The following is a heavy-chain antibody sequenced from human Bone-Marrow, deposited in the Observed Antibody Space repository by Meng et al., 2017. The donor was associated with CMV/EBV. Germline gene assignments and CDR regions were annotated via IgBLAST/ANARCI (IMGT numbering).Heavy chain of an antibody. D-gene: IGHD4-11*01. CDR1: GGSFSGYY. CDR3: ARDPMSTVAIYYGMDV. CDR2: ISYNGSNK. V-gene: IGHV3-30-3*01. J-gene: IGHJ6*02. Sequence: LSLTCAVYGGSFSGYYWSWIRQPPGKGLEWVADISYNGSNKYYADSVKGRFTISRDNSKNTLYPQMNSLRAEDTAVYYCARDPMSTVAIYYGMDVWGRGTTVTVSS.